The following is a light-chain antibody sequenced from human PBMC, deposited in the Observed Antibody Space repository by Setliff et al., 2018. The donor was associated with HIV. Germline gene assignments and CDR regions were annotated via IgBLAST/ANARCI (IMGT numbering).Light chain of an antibody. J-gene: IGLJ2*01. CDR3: SSDAGSDTLV. V-gene: IGLV2-8*01. Sequence: ALPQPPSASGSPGQSVTISCTGNSTDVGGFTYVSWYQHHPGKAPKLIIYDVDRRPSGVPDRFSGSKSGNTASLTVSGLQADDEADYYCSSDAGSDTLVFGGGTKVTVL. CDR2: DVD. CDR1: STDVGGFTY.